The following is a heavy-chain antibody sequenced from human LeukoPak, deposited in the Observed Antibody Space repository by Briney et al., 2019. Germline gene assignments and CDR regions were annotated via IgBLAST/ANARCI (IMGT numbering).Heavy chain of an antibody. CDR1: GFTFSSYG. CDR3: AKTPSYYDSSGYYSFDY. CDR2: ISGSGGST. D-gene: IGHD3-22*01. J-gene: IGHJ4*02. Sequence: GGTLRLSCAASGFTFSSYGMSWVRQAPGKGLEWVSAISGSGGSTYYADSVKGRFTISRDNSKNTLYLQMNSLRAEDTAVYYCAKTPSYYDSSGYYSFDYWGQGTLVTVSS. V-gene: IGHV3-23*01.